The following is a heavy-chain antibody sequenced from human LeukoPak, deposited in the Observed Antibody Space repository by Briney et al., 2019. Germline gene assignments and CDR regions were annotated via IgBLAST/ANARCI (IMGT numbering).Heavy chain of an antibody. D-gene: IGHD3-10*01. Sequence: GGSLRLSCAASGFTFSGYWMSWVRQAPGKGLEWVANIKQDGSEKYYVDSVKGRFTISRDNAKNSLYLQMNSLRAEDTAVYYCARDHGSGKKWGQGTLVTVSS. CDR2: IKQDGSEK. V-gene: IGHV3-7*01. CDR1: GFTFSGYW. J-gene: IGHJ4*02. CDR3: ARDHGSGKK.